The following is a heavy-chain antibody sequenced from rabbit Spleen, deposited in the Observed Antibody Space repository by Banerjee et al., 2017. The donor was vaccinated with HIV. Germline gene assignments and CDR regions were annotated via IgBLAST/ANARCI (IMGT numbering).Heavy chain of an antibody. V-gene: IGHV1S40*01. CDR1: GFSFNSGYD. Sequence: QSLEESGGGLVKPGASLTLTCKASGFSFNSGYDMCWVRQAPGEGLEWVACAYAGSSGSTYSATWATGRFTIPKTSSTTVTLQMTSLTAADTATYFCARDVGTSFSTYGMDLWGPGHPRHRL. D-gene: IGHD8-1*01. CDR2: AYAGSSGST. CDR3: ARDVGTSFSTYGMDL. J-gene: IGHJ6*01.